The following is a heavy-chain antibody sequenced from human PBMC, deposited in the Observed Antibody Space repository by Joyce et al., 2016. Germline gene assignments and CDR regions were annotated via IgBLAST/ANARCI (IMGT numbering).Heavy chain of an antibody. CDR3: ARVISHSHFDT. CDR2: IYPGDART. CDR1: GFSFNGYW. V-gene: IGHV5-51*01. J-gene: IGHJ4*02. D-gene: IGHD2-21*01. Sequence: EVQLVQSGAEVQKPGESLKISCKSSGFSFNGYWIAWVRQMPGKGLEWMGNIYPGDARTRYSPSFQGQVTISADKSINTAYLHWSGLKASDTAIYYCARVISHSHFDTWGQGTLVTVSS.